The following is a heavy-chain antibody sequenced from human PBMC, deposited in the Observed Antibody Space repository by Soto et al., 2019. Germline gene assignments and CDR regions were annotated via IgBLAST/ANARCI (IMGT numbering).Heavy chain of an antibody. J-gene: IGHJ4*02. D-gene: IGHD2-21*01. V-gene: IGHV1-3*04. Sequence: QVQLVQSGAEVKKPGASVKVSCKASGYTFTDYAMHWVRQAPGQRLEWMGWISTGNGNTKYSQKFQGRVTITRDTSATTAYTELSSLRSEDTAVYYCAKGSQMWTPDYWGQGTLVTVSS. CDR2: ISTGNGNT. CDR3: AKGSQMWTPDY. CDR1: GYTFTDYA.